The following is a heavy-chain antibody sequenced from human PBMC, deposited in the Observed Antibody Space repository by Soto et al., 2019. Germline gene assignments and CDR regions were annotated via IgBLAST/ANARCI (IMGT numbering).Heavy chain of an antibody. V-gene: IGHV1-2*02. Sequence: GASVKVSCKASGYTFSGHYLLRVRQAPGQGLEWMGWINPNRGGTNYAQKFQGRVTMTRDTSISTAYMELSRLTSDDTAVYYCATSTISMIPDGDAFDIWGQGTLVTVSS. CDR1: GYTFSGHY. CDR3: ATSTISMIPDGDAFDI. J-gene: IGHJ3*02. D-gene: IGHD3-22*01. CDR2: INPNRGGT.